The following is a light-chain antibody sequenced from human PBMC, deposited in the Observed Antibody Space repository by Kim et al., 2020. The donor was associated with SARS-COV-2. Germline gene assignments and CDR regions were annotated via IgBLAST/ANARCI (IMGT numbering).Light chain of an antibody. CDR2: RNN. CDR1: SSNIGAGYD. J-gene: IGLJ2*01. CDR3: QSYDSSLNVVV. Sequence: RVTTACTGSSSNIGAGYDVHWYRQLPGTAPILLLYRNNNRPSGVPDRFSGSKSGTSASLAITGLQAEDEADYYCQSYDSSLNVVVFGGGTQLTVL. V-gene: IGLV1-40*01.